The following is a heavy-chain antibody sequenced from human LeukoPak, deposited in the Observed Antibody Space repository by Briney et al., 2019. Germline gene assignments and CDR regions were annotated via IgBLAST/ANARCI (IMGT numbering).Heavy chain of an antibody. Sequence: PGGSLRLSCAASVFTFSSYAMSWVRQAPGKGLEWVSAISGSGGSTYYADSVKGRFTISRDNSKNTLYLQMNSLRAEDTAVYHCAKVDESSGYYYSLLDYWGQGTLVTVSS. D-gene: IGHD3-22*01. CDR3: AKVDESSGYYYSLLDY. CDR2: ISGSGGST. V-gene: IGHV3-23*01. CDR1: VFTFSSYA. J-gene: IGHJ4*02.